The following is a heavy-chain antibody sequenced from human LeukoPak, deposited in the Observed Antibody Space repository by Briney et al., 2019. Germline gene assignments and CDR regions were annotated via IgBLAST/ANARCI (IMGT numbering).Heavy chain of an antibody. CDR3: ARVRSIAVAGSRFDP. CDR1: GGSISGYY. D-gene: IGHD6-19*01. CDR2: INHSGST. Sequence: SETLSLTCTVSGGSISGYYWSWIRQPPGKELEWIGEINHSGSTNYNPSLKSRVTISVDTSKNQFSLKLSSVTAADTAVYYCARVRSIAVAGSRFDPWGQGTLVTVSS. V-gene: IGHV4-34*01. J-gene: IGHJ5*02.